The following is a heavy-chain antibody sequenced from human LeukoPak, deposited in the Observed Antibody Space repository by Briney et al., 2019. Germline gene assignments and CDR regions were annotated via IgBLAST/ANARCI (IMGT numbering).Heavy chain of an antibody. D-gene: IGHD3-22*01. CDR1: GGSISSSSYY. J-gene: IGHJ4*02. CDR2: IYYSGST. Sequence: SETLSLTCTVSGGSISSSSYYWGWIRQPPGKGLEWIGSIYYSGSTYYNPSLKSRVTISVDTSKNQFSLKLSSVTVADTAVYYCARQTIGSSGYYYVGRIVDYWGRGTLVTVSS. CDR3: ARQTIGSSGYYYVGRIVDY. V-gene: IGHV4-39*01.